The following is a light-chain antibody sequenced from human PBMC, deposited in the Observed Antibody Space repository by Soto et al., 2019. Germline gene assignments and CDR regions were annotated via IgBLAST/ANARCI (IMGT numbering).Light chain of an antibody. V-gene: IGLV1-40*01. Sequence: QSVLTQPPSVSGAPGQRVTISCTGSSSNIGAGYDVHWYQQLPGTAPKLLIYGNSNRPSGVPDRFSGSKSGTSASLAITGLQAEDFSDYSSPSYDYSLCVHVFGTGTILNVL. CDR1: SSNIGAGYD. CDR2: GNS. CDR3: PSYDYSLCVHV. J-gene: IGLJ1*01.